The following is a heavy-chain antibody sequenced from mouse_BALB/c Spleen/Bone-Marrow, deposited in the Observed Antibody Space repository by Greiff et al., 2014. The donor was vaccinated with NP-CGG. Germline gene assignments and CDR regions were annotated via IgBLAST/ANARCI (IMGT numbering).Heavy chain of an antibody. J-gene: IGHJ4*01. Sequence: EVQLVEPGGGLVKPGGSLKLSCAASGFTFSDYYMYWVRQTPEKRLEWVATISDGGSYTYYPDSVKGRFTISRDNVKNNLYLQMSSLKSEDTAMYYCARGPHDDDMDYWGQGTSVTVSS. CDR2: ISDGGSYT. D-gene: IGHD2-3*01. CDR1: GFTFSDYY. V-gene: IGHV5-4*02. CDR3: ARGPHDDDMDY.